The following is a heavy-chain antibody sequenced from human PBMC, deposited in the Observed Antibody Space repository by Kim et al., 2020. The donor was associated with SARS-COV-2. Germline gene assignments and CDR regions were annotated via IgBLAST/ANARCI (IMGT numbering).Heavy chain of an antibody. CDR2: INYSGST. CDR3: ARDSGTFPDY. Sequence: SETLSLSCSVSGGSFSSNTYYWGWIRQPPGKGLEWIAIINYSGSTYYNPSLKSRVTISIETSKNQFSLKLTSVTAADTAVYYCARDSGTFPDYWGQGTLV. CDR1: GGSFSSNTYY. J-gene: IGHJ4*02. V-gene: IGHV4-39*07. D-gene: IGHD1-26*01.